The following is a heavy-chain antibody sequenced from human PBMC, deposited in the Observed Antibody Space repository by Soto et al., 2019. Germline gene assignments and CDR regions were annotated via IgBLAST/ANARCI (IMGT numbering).Heavy chain of an antibody. Sequence: EVHLLESGGGLVQPGGSLRLSCAASGFTFSSYAMSWVRQAPGKGLEWVSAISGSGGSTYYADSVKGRFTISRDNSKNTLYLQMNSRRAEDTAVYYCAKDYYDSSGYYSYFGYWGQGTLVTVSS. CDR2: ISGSGGST. J-gene: IGHJ4*02. D-gene: IGHD3-22*01. CDR3: AKDYYDSSGYYSYFGY. CDR1: GFTFSSYA. V-gene: IGHV3-23*01.